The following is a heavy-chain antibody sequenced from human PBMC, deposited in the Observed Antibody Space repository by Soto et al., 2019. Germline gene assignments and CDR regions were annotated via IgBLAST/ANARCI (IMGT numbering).Heavy chain of an antibody. V-gene: IGHV1-2*02. CDR2: INPNSGGT. D-gene: IGHD3-22*01. Sequence: ASVKVSCKASGYTFTGYYMHWARQAPGQGLEWMGWINPNSGGTNYAQAFQDRVTMTADTSITTAYMDLARLRPDDTAIFYCARGAQGFFPVSGIYFYFDHWGQGTPVTVSS. J-gene: IGHJ4*02. CDR1: GYTFTGYY. CDR3: ARGAQGFFPVSGIYFYFDH.